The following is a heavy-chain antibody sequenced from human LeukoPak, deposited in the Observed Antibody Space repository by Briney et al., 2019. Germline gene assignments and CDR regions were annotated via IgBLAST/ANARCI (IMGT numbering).Heavy chain of an antibody. CDR3: ARAAFVVVTGYYFDY. V-gene: IGHV1-3*01. Sequence: GASVKVSCKASGYIFTNYAMHWVRQAPGQRLEWMGWINAGNGNTKYSQKFQGRVTITRDTSASTAYMELSSLRSEDTAVYYCARAAFVVVTGYYFDYWGQGTLVTVSS. D-gene: IGHD2-21*02. CDR2: INAGNGNT. CDR1: GYIFTNYA. J-gene: IGHJ4*02.